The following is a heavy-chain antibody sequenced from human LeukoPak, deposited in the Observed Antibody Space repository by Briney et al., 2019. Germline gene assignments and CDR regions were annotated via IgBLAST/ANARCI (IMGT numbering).Heavy chain of an antibody. CDR1: GYTFTGYY. CDR2: INPNSGGT. Sequence: ASVKVSCKASGYTFTGYYMHWVRQAPGQGLEWMGWINPNSGGTNYAQKFQGRVTITRDTSASTVYMELSSLRPDDMAVYYCARGRGTIGSNRDFYFYYYMDIWGNGTTVTVSS. CDR3: ARGRGTIGSNRDFYFYYYMDI. V-gene: IGHV1-2*02. D-gene: IGHD2-21*01. J-gene: IGHJ6*03.